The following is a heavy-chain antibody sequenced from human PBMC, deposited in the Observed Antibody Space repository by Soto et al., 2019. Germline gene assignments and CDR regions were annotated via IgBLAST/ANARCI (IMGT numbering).Heavy chain of an antibody. D-gene: IGHD3-16*02. CDR2: IKQDGSEK. CDR3: ARQGYDYIWGSYRLAYFDY. V-gene: IGHV3-7*01. CDR1: GFTFSSYW. J-gene: IGHJ4*02. Sequence: EVQLVESGGGLVQPGGSLRLSCAASGFTFSSYWMSWVRQAPGKGLEWVANIKQDGSEKYYVDSVKGRFTISRDNAKNSLYLQMNSLRAEDTAVYYCARQGYDYIWGSYRLAYFDYWGQGTLVTVSS.